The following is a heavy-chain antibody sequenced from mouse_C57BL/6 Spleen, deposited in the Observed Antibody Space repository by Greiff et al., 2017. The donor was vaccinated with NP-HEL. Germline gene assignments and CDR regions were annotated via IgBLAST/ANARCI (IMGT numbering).Heavy chain of an antibody. CDR2: IDPSDSYT. J-gene: IGHJ1*03. Sequence: QGQRQQKGAELVMPGASVKLSCKASGYTFTSYWMHWVKQRPGQGLEWIGEIDPSDSYTNYNQKFKGKSTLTVDKSSSTAYMQLSSLTSEDSAVYYCASITTVVTHWYFDVWGTGTTVTVSS. D-gene: IGHD1-1*01. CDR3: ASITTVVTHWYFDV. CDR1: GYTFTSYW. V-gene: IGHV1-69*01.